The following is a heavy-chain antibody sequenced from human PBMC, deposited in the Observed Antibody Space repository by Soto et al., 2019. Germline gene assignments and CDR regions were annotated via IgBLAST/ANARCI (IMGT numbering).Heavy chain of an antibody. CDR1: GYSFTSYW. D-gene: IGHD1-26*01. CDR3: ARHPTVGAADY. Sequence: PGESLKISCRASGYSFTSYWISWVRQMPGKGLEWMGRIDPSDSYTNYSPSFQGHVTGSADKSISTAYLQWSNLKASDTTIYYCARHPTVGAADYWGQGTLVTVSS. V-gene: IGHV5-10-1*01. CDR2: IDPSDSYT. J-gene: IGHJ4*02.